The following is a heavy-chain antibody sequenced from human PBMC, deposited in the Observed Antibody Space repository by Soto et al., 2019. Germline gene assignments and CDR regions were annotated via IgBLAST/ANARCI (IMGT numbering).Heavy chain of an antibody. Sequence: QVQLVESGGGVVQPGRSLRLSCAASGFTFSSYAMHWVRQAPGKGLEGVAVISYDGSNKYYADSVKGRFTISRDNSKNTLYLQMNSLRAEDTAVYYCARDRVSRIAAAGTLDYWGQGTLVTVSS. V-gene: IGHV3-30-3*01. J-gene: IGHJ4*02. CDR2: ISYDGSNK. CDR1: GFTFSSYA. CDR3: ARDRVSRIAAAGTLDY. D-gene: IGHD6-13*01.